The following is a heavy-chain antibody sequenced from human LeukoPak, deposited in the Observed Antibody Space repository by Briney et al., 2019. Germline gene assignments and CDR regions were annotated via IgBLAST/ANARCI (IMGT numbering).Heavy chain of an antibody. CDR3: ASAHGSGARRD. Sequence: GASVTVSCKVSGYTLTELSMHWVRQAPGKGLEWMGGFNPEDGETIYAQKFQGRVTMTEDTSTDTAYMELSSLRSEDTAVYYCASAHGSGARRDWGQGTLVTVSS. D-gene: IGHD3-10*01. CDR2: FNPEDGET. J-gene: IGHJ4*02. CDR1: GYTLTELS. V-gene: IGHV1-24*01.